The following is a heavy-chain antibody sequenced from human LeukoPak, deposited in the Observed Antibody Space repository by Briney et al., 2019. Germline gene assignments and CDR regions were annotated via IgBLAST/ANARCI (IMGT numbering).Heavy chain of an antibody. J-gene: IGHJ4*02. V-gene: IGHV1-2*02. Sequence: ASVKVSCKASGYTFTDYYVNWVRQAPGPGLEWVGWINPTSGGTSYAQTFQGRVTLTRDTSINTAYMDLSSLRYDDTAIYYCARGHSGDGYHFDYWGQGTLVGVSS. D-gene: IGHD2-21*01. CDR2: INPTSGGT. CDR3: ARGHSGDGYHFDY. CDR1: GYTFTDYY.